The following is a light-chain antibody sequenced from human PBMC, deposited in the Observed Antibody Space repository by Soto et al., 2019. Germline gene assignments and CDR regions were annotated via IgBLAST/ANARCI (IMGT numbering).Light chain of an antibody. CDR3: QQYHSRPPPYT. V-gene: IGKV3-15*01. J-gene: IGKJ2*01. Sequence: EIVMTQSPASLSVSPGDRATLSCRASQSVASNVAWYQQQHGRDPRLLIHGAATRTGGVPARLSSSGSGTAFSLTIISLQYDDFAVYYCQQYHSRPPPYTFGQGTKLQIK. CDR1: QSVASN. CDR2: GAA.